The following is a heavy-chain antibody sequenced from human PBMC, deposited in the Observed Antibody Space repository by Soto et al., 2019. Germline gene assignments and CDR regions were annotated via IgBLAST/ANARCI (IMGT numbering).Heavy chain of an antibody. CDR3: ARRVPAAPNWFDP. V-gene: IGHV4-4*02. CDR1: GGSISSGTW. D-gene: IGHD2-2*01. J-gene: IGHJ5*02. Sequence: QVQLQESGPGLVKPSGTLSLTCAVSGGSISSGTWWSWVRQPPGRGLEWIGEIYHSGSPNYNPSHKSRVTMSVDKSKNLFSLRLSSVTAADAALYYCARRVPAAPNWFDPWGQGTLVTVSS. CDR2: IYHSGSP.